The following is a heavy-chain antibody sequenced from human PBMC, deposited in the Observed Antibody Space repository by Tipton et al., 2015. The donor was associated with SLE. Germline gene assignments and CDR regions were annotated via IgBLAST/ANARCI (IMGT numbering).Heavy chain of an antibody. CDR3: ARANSGYDYGAFDI. Sequence: TLSLTCTVSRGSISTSTYYWGWIRQPPEKGLEWIGRIDSSGRTFSNPALKSRLTISVDTSKNQFSLQLSSVSAADTALFYCARANSGYDYGAFDIWGQGTMVTVSS. V-gene: IGHV4-39*01. CDR2: IDSSGRT. CDR1: RGSISTSTYY. J-gene: IGHJ3*02. D-gene: IGHD5-12*01.